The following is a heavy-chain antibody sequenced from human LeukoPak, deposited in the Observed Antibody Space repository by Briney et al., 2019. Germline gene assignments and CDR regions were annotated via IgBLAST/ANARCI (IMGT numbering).Heavy chain of an antibody. J-gene: IGHJ6*02. Sequence: GGSLRLSCAASGFTFSSYWMSWVRQAPGKGLEWVANIKQDGSEKYYVDSVKGRFTISRDNAKNSLYLQMNSLRAEDTAVYYCARDACSSTSCYVSYYYGMDVWGQGTTVTVSS. CDR3: ARDACSSTSCYVSYYYGMDV. CDR2: IKQDGSEK. D-gene: IGHD2-2*01. CDR1: GFTFSSYW. V-gene: IGHV3-7*01.